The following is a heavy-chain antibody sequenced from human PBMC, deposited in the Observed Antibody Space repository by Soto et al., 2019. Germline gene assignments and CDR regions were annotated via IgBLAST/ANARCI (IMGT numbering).Heavy chain of an antibody. CDR3: ARDDYYASGSYYNGVSYYYGMDI. V-gene: IGHV3-7*01. CDR2: IKQDGSET. D-gene: IGHD3-10*01. J-gene: IGHJ6*02. CDR1: GITLSTYW. Sequence: GGSLRLSCAASGITLSTYWMSWVRQAPGQGLEWMANIKQDGSETYYVDSVKGRFTISRDNAKNSLYLQMNSLRAEDTAVYYCARDDYYASGSYYNGVSYYYGMDIWGQGTMVTVSS.